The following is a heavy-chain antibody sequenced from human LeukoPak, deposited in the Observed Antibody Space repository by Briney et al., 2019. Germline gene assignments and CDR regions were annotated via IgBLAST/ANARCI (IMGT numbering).Heavy chain of an antibody. CDR1: GDSINRSSKY. Sequence: SETLSLTCTVSGDSINRSSKYWRRVRQPPGMGREWLGSIYYSNNTYYNPSLKSRVTMSVDTSKNQFSLRLRSVTAADTAVYYCARVPLDKMDRSNYYDGLTYFDYWGQGTLVTVSS. J-gene: IGHJ4*02. V-gene: IGHV4-39*01. CDR3: ARVPLDKMDRSNYYDGLTYFDY. CDR2: IYYSNNT. D-gene: IGHD3-3*01.